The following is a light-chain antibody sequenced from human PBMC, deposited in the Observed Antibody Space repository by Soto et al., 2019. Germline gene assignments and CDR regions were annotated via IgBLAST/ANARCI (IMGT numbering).Light chain of an antibody. J-gene: IGKJ2*01. CDR1: QSISSY. V-gene: IGKV1-39*01. CDR2: AAS. Sequence: DIQMTQSPSSLSASVRDRVTITCRASQSISSYLNWYQQKPGKAPKLLIYAASSLQSGVPSRFSGSGSGTDFNLTISSLQPEDFATYYCQQSYSTPYTVGQGNKLEIK. CDR3: QQSYSTPYT.